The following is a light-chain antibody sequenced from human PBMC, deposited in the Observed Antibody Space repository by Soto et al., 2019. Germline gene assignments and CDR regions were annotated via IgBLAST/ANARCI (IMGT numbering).Light chain of an antibody. CDR1: SSDVGGYNY. Sequence: QSALTPPASVSGSPGQSITISCTGTSSDVGGYNYVSWYHQHPGKAPKLMIYEVSNRPSGVSNRFSGSKSGNTASLTISGLQAEDEADYYGSSYTSISTHVVFGGGTKLTVL. V-gene: IGLV2-14*01. CDR3: SSYTSISTHVV. J-gene: IGLJ2*01. CDR2: EVS.